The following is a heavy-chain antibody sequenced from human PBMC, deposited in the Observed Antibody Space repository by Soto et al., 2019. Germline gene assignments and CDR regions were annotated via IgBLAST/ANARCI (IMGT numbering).Heavy chain of an antibody. J-gene: IGHJ4*02. CDR2: ISYDGSNK. CDR3: AKDMGYSGYDLAY. V-gene: IGHV3-30*18. D-gene: IGHD5-12*01. CDR1: GFTFSSYG. Sequence: GGSLRLSCAASGFTFSSYGMHWVRQAPGKGLEWVAVISYDGSNKYYADSVKGRFTISRDNSKNTLYLQMNSLRAEDTAVYYCAKDMGYSGYDLAYWGQGTLVTVSS.